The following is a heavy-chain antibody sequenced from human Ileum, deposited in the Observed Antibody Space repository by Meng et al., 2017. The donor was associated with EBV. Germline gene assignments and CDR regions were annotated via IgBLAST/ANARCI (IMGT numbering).Heavy chain of an antibody. CDR2: IHHTEST. CDR3: ARESYSDSSGYYSLDY. Sequence: QGQLRESGPGLVKPSGNLSLTCAVSGGSISSSNWWSWVRQAPGKGLEWIGEIHHTESTNYNPSLKSRVTISVDKSKNQFSLKLSSVTAADTAVYYCARESYSDSSGYYSLDYWGQGSLVTVSS. J-gene: IGHJ4*02. CDR1: GGSISSSNW. V-gene: IGHV4-4*02. D-gene: IGHD3-22*01.